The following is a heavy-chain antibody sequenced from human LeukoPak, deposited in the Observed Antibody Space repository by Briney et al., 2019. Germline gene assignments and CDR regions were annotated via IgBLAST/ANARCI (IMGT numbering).Heavy chain of an antibody. CDR1: GGSISSGGYS. CDR2: IYYSGST. Sequence: TSETLSLTCAVSGGSISSGGYSWSWIRQPPGKGLEWIGYIYYSGSTYYNPSLKSRVTISVDTSKNQFSLKLSSVTAADTAVYYCARQETYYYDSSGYPVFDYWGQGTLVTVSS. D-gene: IGHD3-22*01. J-gene: IGHJ4*02. CDR3: ARQETYYYDSSGYPVFDY. V-gene: IGHV4-30-4*07.